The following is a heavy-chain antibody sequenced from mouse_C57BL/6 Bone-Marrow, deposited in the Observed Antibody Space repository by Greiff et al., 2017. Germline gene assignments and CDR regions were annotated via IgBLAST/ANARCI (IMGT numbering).Heavy chain of an antibody. Sequence: QVQLQQPGAELVKPGASVKMSCKASGYTFTSYWITWVKQRPGQGLEWIGDIYPGSGSTNYNEKFKSKATLTVDTSSSTAYMQLSSLTSEDSAVYYCAREGVGGYYDYDAMDYWGQGTSVTVSS. CDR1: GYTFTSYW. D-gene: IGHD2-3*01. CDR3: AREGVGGYYDYDAMDY. J-gene: IGHJ4*01. V-gene: IGHV1-55*01. CDR2: IYPGSGST.